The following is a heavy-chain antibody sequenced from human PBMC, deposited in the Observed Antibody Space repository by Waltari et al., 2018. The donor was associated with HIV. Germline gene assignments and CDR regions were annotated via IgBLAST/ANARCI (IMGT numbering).Heavy chain of an antibody. CDR2: ITRGSSYL. CDR1: GFNFNLFT. Sequence: EVRLVESGGGLVKPGGSLTLSCTASGFNFNLFTMTWVRLAPSKGLEWVSSITRGSSYLYYSDAVKGRFTVSRDNAKNSLFLQLKALTAEDTALSFCVRDRTSVTTGDFDSWGQGVPVTVSS. D-gene: IGHD1-1*01. V-gene: IGHV3-21*02. J-gene: IGHJ4*02. CDR3: VRDRTSVTTGDFDS.